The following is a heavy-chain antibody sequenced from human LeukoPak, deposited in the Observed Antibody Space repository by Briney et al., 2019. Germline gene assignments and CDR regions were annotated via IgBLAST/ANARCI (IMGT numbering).Heavy chain of an antibody. V-gene: IGHV3-23*01. D-gene: IGHD5-12*01. CDR3: AKNLRRGYSGYVY. CDR2: ISGSGGST. CDR1: GFTFSSYA. Sequence: SGGSLRLSCAASGFTFSSYAMSWVRQAPGKGLEWVSAISGSGGSTYYADSVKGRFTISRDNSKNTLYLQMNSLRAEDTAVYYCAKNLRRGYSGYVYWGQGTLVTVPS. J-gene: IGHJ4*02.